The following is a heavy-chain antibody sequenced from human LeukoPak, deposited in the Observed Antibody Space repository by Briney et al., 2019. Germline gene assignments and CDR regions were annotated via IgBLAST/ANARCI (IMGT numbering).Heavy chain of an antibody. V-gene: IGHV3-66*01. Sequence: GGSLRLSCAASGFTISANYMSWVRQSPGKGLEWVSLIYSGGTTDYADSVKGRFTISKDNSKNTVFLQMNSLTAEDTALYYCASLYCSRGSCAFDVWGQGTLVTVSS. CDR3: ASLYCSRGSCAFDV. J-gene: IGHJ5*02. D-gene: IGHD2-15*01. CDR2: IYSGGTT. CDR1: GFTISANY.